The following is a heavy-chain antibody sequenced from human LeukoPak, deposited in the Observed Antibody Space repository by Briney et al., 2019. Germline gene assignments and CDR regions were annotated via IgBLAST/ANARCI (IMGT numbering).Heavy chain of an antibody. D-gene: IGHD5-12*01. CDR3: ARGYIARGVLDAFDI. J-gene: IGHJ3*02. V-gene: IGHV3-66*01. Sequence: LTGGSLRLSCVASGFTVSINYMTWVRQAPGKGLEWVSLIYSGGTTIFADSVKGRFTFSRDSSKNTMDLQMDSLRAEDTAVYYCARGYIARGVLDAFDIWGQGTRVTVSS. CDR2: IYSGGTT. CDR1: GFTVSINY.